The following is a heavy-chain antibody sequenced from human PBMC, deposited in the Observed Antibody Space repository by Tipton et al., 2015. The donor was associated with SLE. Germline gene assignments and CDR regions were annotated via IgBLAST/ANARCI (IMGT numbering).Heavy chain of an antibody. J-gene: IGHJ2*01. CDR2: IYGGGST. V-gene: IGHV3-66*01. D-gene: IGHD7-27*01. CDR1: GLTVSSGY. Sequence: GSLRLSCAASGLTVSSGYMSWVRQAPGKGLEWVSVIYGGGSTYYADSVKGRFSISRDHSRNTLYLQMNSLGAEDTAVYYCARGDWGRSYWYFDLWGRGTLVTVSS. CDR3: ARGDWGRSYWYFDL.